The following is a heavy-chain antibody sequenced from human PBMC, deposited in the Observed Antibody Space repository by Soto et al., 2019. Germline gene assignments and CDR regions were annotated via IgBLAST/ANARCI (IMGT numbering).Heavy chain of an antibody. Sequence: QVQLQQWGAGLLKPSETLSLTCVVYGGSFSGYYWSWIRQPPGKGLEWIGEINHRGSTNYYPSLKSRVTISVDTSKNQFSLKLSSVIAADTAVYYCAGGGASGIVDYWGQGTLVTVSS. CDR3: AGGGASGIVDY. J-gene: IGHJ4*02. CDR1: GGSFSGYY. D-gene: IGHD6-13*01. CDR2: INHRGST. V-gene: IGHV4-34*01.